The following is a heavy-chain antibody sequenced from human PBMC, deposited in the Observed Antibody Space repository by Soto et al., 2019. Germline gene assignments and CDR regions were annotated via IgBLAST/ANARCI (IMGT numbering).Heavy chain of an antibody. CDR1: RYTVTNFY. CDR2: INPSGGST. CDR3: ARSQVGRPLDV. D-gene: IGHD1-26*01. Sequence: RASVKVSCKPSRYTVTNFYIHWLRQAPGQGLELMGIINPSGGSTTYPQKFQGRVTMTRDTSTSTVHMELITRRSEDTAVYYCARSQVGRPLDVWGPGTTVTVSS. J-gene: IGHJ6*02. V-gene: IGHV1-46*01.